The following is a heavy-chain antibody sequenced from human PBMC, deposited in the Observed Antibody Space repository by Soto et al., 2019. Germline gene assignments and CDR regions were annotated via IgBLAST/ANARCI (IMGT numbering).Heavy chain of an antibody. CDR1: GFTFSGYA. D-gene: IGHD2-8*02. CDR3: AKDLVRN. J-gene: IGHJ4*02. Sequence: EVQLLESGGGLVQPGGSLRLSCAASGFTFSGYAMNWVRQAPGKGLEWVSAISGSGDSTYYADSVKGRFTISRDNSKSTVYLQMNSLRAEDTAVYYCAKDLVRNWGQGTLVTVSS. CDR2: ISGSGDST. V-gene: IGHV3-23*01.